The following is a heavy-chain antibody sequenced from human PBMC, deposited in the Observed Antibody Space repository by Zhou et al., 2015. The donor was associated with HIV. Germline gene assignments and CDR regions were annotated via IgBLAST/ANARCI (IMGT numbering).Heavy chain of an antibody. CDR3: AREAQPSKTTVVTFLFDY. J-gene: IGHJ4*02. Sequence: QVQLVQSGAEVKKPGASVKVSCKASGYTFTSYGISWVRQAPGQGLEWMGWISAYNGNTNYAQKLQGRVTMTTDTSTSTAYMELRSLRSDDTAVYYCAREAQPSKTTVVTFLFDYWGQGTLVTVSS. CDR2: ISAYNGNT. V-gene: IGHV1-18*01. D-gene: IGHD4-23*01. CDR1: GYTFTSYG.